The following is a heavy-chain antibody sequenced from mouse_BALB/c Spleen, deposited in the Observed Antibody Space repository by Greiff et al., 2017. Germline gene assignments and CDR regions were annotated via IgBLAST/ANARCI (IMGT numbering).Heavy chain of an antibody. Sequence: EVMLVESGGGLVQPGGSRKLSCAASGFTFSSFGMHWVRQAPEKGLEWVAYISSGSSTIYYADTVKGRFTISRDNPKNTLFLQMTSLRSEDTAMYYCARSGPYWYVEVWGAGTTVTVSS. CDR1: GFTFSSFG. V-gene: IGHV5-17*02. CDR2: ISSGSSTI. J-gene: IGHJ1*01. CDR3: ARSGPYWYVEV.